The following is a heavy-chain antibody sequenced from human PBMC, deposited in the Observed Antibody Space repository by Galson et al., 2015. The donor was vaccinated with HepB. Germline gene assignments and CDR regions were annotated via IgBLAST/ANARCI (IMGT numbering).Heavy chain of an antibody. CDR2: INAGNGNT. CDR1: GYTFTSYA. Sequence: SVKASCKASGYTFTSYAMHWVRQAPGQRLEWMGWINAGNGNTKYSQKFQGRVTITRDTSASTAYMELSSLRSEDTAVYYCARRYLGYCTNGVCYPVDYWGQGTLVTVSS. J-gene: IGHJ4*02. D-gene: IGHD2-8*01. CDR3: ARRYLGYCTNGVCYPVDY. V-gene: IGHV1-3*01.